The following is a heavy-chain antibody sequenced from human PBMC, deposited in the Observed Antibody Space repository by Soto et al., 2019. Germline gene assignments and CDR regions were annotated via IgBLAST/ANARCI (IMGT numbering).Heavy chain of an antibody. D-gene: IGHD3-16*01. Sequence: PSQTLSLTCTVSGGSITSHHYYWGWIRQPPGKGLEWIGSIYSGGNTYYNPSLRSRLTIFVDTAKTLISLKLSSVTAAGSAIDSCGSEPSNTLIDNCGVGTQVSVSS. CDR3: GSEPSNTLIDN. CDR2: IYSGGNT. V-gene: IGHV4-39*02. CDR1: GGSITSHHYY. J-gene: IGHJ4*02.